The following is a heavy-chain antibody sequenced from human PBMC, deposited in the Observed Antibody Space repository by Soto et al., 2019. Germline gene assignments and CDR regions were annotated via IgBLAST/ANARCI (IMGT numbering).Heavy chain of an antibody. J-gene: IGHJ5*02. V-gene: IGHV3-30*03. CDR2: VSGGGETT. CDR1: GFTFRSYG. D-gene: IGHD3-9*01. Sequence: GGSLRLSCAGSGFTFRSYGLHWVRQSPGKGLEWVAVVSGGGETTYYADSVKGRSTISRDNSKNMMYMQMDSLRPEDTAVYYCAREVADILTGDNWFDPWAREPWSPSPQ. CDR3: AREVADILTGDNWFDP.